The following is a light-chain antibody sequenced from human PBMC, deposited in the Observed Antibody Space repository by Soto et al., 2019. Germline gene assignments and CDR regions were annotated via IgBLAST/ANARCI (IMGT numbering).Light chain of an antibody. CDR2: SAS. Sequence: DIQMTQSPASLSASVGDRVTITCRASQGVSAYLLWYQQTQGRAPKLLIYSASNLVSGVPSRFSGSGSGTNFTLTIISLHPEVFATYYCQQSYRTPHTFGQGTKLETK. CDR1: QGVSAY. V-gene: IGKV1-39*01. J-gene: IGKJ2*01. CDR3: QQSYRTPHT.